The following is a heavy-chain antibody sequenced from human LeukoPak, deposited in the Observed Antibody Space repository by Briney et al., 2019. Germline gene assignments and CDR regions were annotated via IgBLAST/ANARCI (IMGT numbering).Heavy chain of an antibody. CDR1: GYSFTGYW. CDR3: ARRRYSGSFEVDY. Sequence: GESLQISCKGSGYSFTGYWIGWVRQMPGKGLEWMGIIYPGDSDTRYSPSFQGQVTISADKSISTAYLQWSSLKASDTAMYYCARRRYSGSFEVDYWGQGTLVTVSS. J-gene: IGHJ4*02. V-gene: IGHV5-51*01. CDR2: IYPGDSDT. D-gene: IGHD1-26*01.